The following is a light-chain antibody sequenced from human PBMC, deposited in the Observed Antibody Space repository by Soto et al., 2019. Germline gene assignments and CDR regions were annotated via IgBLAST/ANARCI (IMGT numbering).Light chain of an antibody. Sequence: EILLTQSPGTLSLSPGERATLSWMSSHIVSSYLAWYQQKPGQAPRLLIYAASTRATGIPARFSGSGSGTDFTLTISSLEPEDFAVYYCQQRSNWPPSITFGQGTRLEIK. J-gene: IGKJ5*01. V-gene: IGKV3-11*01. CDR1: HIVSSY. CDR3: QQRSNWPPSIT. CDR2: AAS.